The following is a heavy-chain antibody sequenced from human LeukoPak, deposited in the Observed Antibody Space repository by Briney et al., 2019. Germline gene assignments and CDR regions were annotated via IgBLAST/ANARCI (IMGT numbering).Heavy chain of an antibody. CDR2: IWFDGSNK. D-gene: IGHD3-22*01. CDR3: ARAGYYYDSSGFYYFDY. V-gene: IGHV3-33*01. Sequence: GGSLRLSCAASGFTFSSYGMHWVRPAPGKGLEWVAGIWFDGSNKYYADSVKGRFTISRDNSKNTLYLQMNSLRAEDTAVYYCARAGYYYDSSGFYYFDYWGQGNLVTVSS. CDR1: GFTFSSYG. J-gene: IGHJ4*02.